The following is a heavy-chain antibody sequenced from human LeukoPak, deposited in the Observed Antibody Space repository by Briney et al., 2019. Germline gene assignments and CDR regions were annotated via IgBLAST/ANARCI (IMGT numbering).Heavy chain of an antibody. Sequence: PSETLSLTCGVSGGSVINTNWWTWVRQPPGKGLEWIGEVHLDGRTNYNPSLESRLTISVDLSENHISLRLTSVTAADTAVYYCAREGGFYRPLDYSGQGTLVTVSS. V-gene: IGHV4-4*02. J-gene: IGHJ4*02. CDR1: GGSVINTNW. D-gene: IGHD3-3*01. CDR2: VHLDGRT. CDR3: AREGGFYRPLDY.